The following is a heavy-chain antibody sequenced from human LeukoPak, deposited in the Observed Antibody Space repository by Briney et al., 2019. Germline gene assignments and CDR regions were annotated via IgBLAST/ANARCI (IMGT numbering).Heavy chain of an antibody. J-gene: IGHJ4*02. D-gene: IGHD3-22*01. Sequence: PGGSLRLSCGACGFTFSSHNINWVRQAPGKGLEWVSYISSSSSTIYYADSVKGRFTISRDNAKNSLYLQMNSLRAEDTAVYYCARGAYYYEDWGQGTLVTVSS. CDR1: GFTFSSHN. CDR2: ISSSSSTI. V-gene: IGHV3-48*01. CDR3: ARGAYYYED.